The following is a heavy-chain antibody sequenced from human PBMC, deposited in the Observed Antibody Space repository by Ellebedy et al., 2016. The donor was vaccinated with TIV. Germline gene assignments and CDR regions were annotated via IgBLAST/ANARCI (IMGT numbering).Heavy chain of an antibody. J-gene: IGHJ6*02. CDR2: INPNSGGT. Sequence: ASVKVSCXASGYTFTGYYMHWVRQAPGQGLEWMGWINPNSGGTNYAQKFQGRVTMTRDTSISTAYMELRSLRSDDTAVYYCAREGEYCSSTSCYVNYFGMDVWGQGTTVTVSS. CDR1: GYTFTGYY. D-gene: IGHD2-2*01. V-gene: IGHV1-2*02. CDR3: AREGEYCSSTSCYVNYFGMDV.